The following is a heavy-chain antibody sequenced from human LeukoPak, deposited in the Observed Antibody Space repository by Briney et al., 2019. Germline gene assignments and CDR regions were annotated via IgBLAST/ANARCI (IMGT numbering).Heavy chain of an antibody. CDR2: IYYSGST. Sequence: PSETLSLTCTVSGVSISGSDYYWGWIRQPPGKGLEWIASIYYSGSTYYNPSLKSRVTISVDTSKTQFSLKLTSVTAADTAVYYCARGRAAAGQYYFDYWGQGTLVTVSS. J-gene: IGHJ4*02. CDR1: GVSISGSDYY. V-gene: IGHV4-39*01. D-gene: IGHD6-13*01. CDR3: ARGRAAAGQYYFDY.